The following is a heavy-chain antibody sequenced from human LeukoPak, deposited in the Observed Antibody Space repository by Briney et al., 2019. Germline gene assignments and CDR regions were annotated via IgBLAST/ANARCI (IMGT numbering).Heavy chain of an antibody. CDR2: IRYDGSNK. CDR3: AKVGLHSSSYYSIPLYYFDY. V-gene: IGHV3-30*02. CDR1: GVTFSSYS. Sequence: GGSLRLSCAASGVTFSSYSMNWVREAPGKGLGWGAFIRYDGSNKYYADSVKGRFTISRDNSKNTLYLQMNSLRAEDTPVYYCAKVGLHSSSYYSIPLYYFDYWGQGTQATVSS. J-gene: IGHJ4*02. D-gene: IGHD6-13*01.